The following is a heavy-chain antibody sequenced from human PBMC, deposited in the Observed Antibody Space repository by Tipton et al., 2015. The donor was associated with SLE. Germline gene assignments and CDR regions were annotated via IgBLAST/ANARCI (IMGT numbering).Heavy chain of an antibody. CDR2: IYTSGST. J-gene: IGHJ3*02. Sequence: TLSLTCTVSGGSISSYYWSWIRQPAGKGLEWIGRIYTSGSTNYNPSLKRRVTMSVDTSKNQFSLKLSSVTAADTAVYYCAMSYDFWSGSPDAFDIWGQGTMVTVSS. CDR3: AMSYDFWSGSPDAFDI. V-gene: IGHV4-4*07. D-gene: IGHD3-3*01. CDR1: GGSISSYY.